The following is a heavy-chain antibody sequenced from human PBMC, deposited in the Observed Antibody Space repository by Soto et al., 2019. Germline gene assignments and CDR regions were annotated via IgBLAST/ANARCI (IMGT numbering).Heavy chain of an antibody. CDR1: GYTFTGYY. CDR3: ARDIVPLSSAAGDYYYGMDV. J-gene: IGHJ6*02. CDR2: INPNSGGT. Sequence: QVQLVQSGAEVKKPGASVKVSCKASGYTFTGYYMHWVRQAPGQGLEWMGWINPNSGGTNYAQKFQGWVTMTRDTSHSTAYMELSRLRSDDTAVYYCARDIVPLSSAAGDYYYGMDVWGQGTTVTVSS. V-gene: IGHV1-2*04. D-gene: IGHD6-13*01.